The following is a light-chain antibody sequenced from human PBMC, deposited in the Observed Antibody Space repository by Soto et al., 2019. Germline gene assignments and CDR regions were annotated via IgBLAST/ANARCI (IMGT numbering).Light chain of an antibody. Sequence: QSVLTQPPSASGTPGQRVTISCSGSSSNIGSNPVNWYQQLPGPAPKLLIYSNNQRPSGVPDRFSGSKSGTPAALAISGLQSEDEADYYCAAWDDSLNGRVFGGGTKLTVL. CDR2: SNN. V-gene: IGLV1-44*01. CDR3: AAWDDSLNGRV. J-gene: IGLJ2*01. CDR1: SSNIGSNP.